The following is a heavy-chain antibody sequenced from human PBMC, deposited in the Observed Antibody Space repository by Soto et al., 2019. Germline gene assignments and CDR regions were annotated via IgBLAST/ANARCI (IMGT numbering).Heavy chain of an antibody. CDR2: ISNRGDYT. V-gene: IGHV3-23*01. Sequence: EVQLLESGGGLVQPGGSLRLYCVDSGFTFSVDAMSWVRQTPGKGLEWVSGISNRGDYTYYAHSVKGRFTVSRDNSKVTLYLQMNSLRVEDTAIYYCAKGLRCGDLWGQGTTVTVSS. D-gene: IGHD3-3*01. J-gene: IGHJ6*02. CDR3: AKGLRCGDL. CDR1: GFTFSVDA.